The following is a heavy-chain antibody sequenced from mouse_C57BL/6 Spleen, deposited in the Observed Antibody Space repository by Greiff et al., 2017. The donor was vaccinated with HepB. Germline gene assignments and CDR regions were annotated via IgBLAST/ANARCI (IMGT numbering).Heavy chain of an antibody. CDR1: GYTFTSYD. J-gene: IGHJ1*03. CDR2: IYPRDGST. V-gene: IGHV1-85*01. Sequence: VQLQESGPELVKPGASVKLSCKASGYTFTSYDINWVKQRPGQGLEWIGWIYPRDGSTKYNEKFKGKATLTVDTTSSTAYMELHSLTSEDSAVYFCARWEGYPYWYFDVWGTGTTVTVSS. D-gene: IGHD2-2*01. CDR3: ARWEGYPYWYFDV.